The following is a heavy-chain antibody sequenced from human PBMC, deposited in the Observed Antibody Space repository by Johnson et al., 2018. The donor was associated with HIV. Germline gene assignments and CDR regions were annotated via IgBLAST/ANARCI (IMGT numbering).Heavy chain of an antibody. D-gene: IGHD3-22*01. V-gene: IGHV3-30-3*01. CDR3: ARGYYDGSWGGTHDAFDI. J-gene: IGHJ3*02. CDR1: AFSFSNYA. Sequence: QVQLVESGGRVVRPGGSLRLSCAASAFSFSNYAMGWVRQAPGKGLEWVAVISNDGSKKYDADSVKGRFTSSRDNSKNTLYLQMKSLRAEDTAVYYCARGYYDGSWGGTHDAFDIWGQGTMVTVSS. CDR2: ISNDGSKK.